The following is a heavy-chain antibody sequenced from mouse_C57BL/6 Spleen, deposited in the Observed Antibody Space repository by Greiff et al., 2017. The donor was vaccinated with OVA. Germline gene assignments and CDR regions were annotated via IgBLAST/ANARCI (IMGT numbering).Heavy chain of an antibody. V-gene: IGHV5-17*01. CDR3: ARRDYYGSSYGAWFAY. Sequence: DVQLVESGGGLVKPGGSLKLSCAASGFTFSDYGMHWVRQAPEKGLEWVAYISSGSSTIYYADTVKGRFTISRDNAKNTLFLQMTSLRSEDTAMYYCARRDYYGSSYGAWFAYWGQGTLVTVSA. CDR1: GFTFSDYG. CDR2: ISSGSSTI. J-gene: IGHJ3*01. D-gene: IGHD1-1*01.